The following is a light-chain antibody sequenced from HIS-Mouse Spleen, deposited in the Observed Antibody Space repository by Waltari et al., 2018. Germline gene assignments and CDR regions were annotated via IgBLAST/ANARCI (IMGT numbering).Light chain of an antibody. Sequence: DIQMTQSTSTLSASVGDRVTITCRASQSISSWLAWYQQKPGKAPKLLIYKASSLESGGPSRFSGSGSGTEFTLTISSLQPDDFATYYCQQYNSYWTFGQGTKVEIK. CDR1: QSISSW. CDR2: KAS. CDR3: QQYNSYWT. V-gene: IGKV1-5*03. J-gene: IGKJ1*01.